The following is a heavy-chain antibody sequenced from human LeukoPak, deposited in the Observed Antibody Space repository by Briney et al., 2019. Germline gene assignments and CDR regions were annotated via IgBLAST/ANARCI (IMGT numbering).Heavy chain of an antibody. Sequence: ASVKVSCKASGYTFTSYAMHWVRQAPGQRLEWMGWINAGNGNTKYSQKFQGRVTITRDTSASTAYMELSSLRSEDTAVYYCARPLGYCSSTSCHHRAIFVCWGQGTLVTVSS. CDR2: INAGNGNT. CDR3: ARPLGYCSSTSCHHRAIFVC. J-gene: IGHJ4*02. V-gene: IGHV1-3*01. D-gene: IGHD2-2*01. CDR1: GYTFTSYA.